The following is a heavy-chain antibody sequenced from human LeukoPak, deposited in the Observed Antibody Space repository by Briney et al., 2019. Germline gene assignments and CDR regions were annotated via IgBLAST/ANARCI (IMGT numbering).Heavy chain of an antibody. Sequence: ASVKVSCKASGYTFTSYGITWVRQAPGQGLEWMGWISAYNGNTNYAQKLQGRVTMTTDTSTTTVYTELSSLRSEDTAVYYCARVVRDGVGSYHFDNWGQGTLVTVSS. CDR1: GYTFTSYG. D-gene: IGHD3-10*01. CDR2: ISAYNGNT. J-gene: IGHJ4*02. V-gene: IGHV1-18*01. CDR3: ARVVRDGVGSYHFDN.